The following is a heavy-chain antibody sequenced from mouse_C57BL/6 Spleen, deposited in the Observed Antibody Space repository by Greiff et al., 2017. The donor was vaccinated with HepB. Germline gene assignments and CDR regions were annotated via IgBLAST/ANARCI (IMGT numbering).Heavy chain of an antibody. V-gene: IGHV1-9*01. CDR2: ILPGSGST. CDR3: ARSSGSKYYAIDY. D-gene: IGHD1-1*01. Sequence: QVQLKESGAELMKPGASVKLSCKATGYTFTGYWIEWVKQRPGHGLEWIGEILPGSGSTNYNEKFKGKATFTADTSSNPAYLQLSSLTTEDSALYYCARSSGSKYYAIDYWGQGTSVTVSS. J-gene: IGHJ4*01. CDR1: GYTFTGYW.